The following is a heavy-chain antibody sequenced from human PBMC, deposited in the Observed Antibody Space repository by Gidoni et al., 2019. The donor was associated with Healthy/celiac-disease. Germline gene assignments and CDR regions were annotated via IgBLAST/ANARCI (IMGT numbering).Heavy chain of an antibody. CDR2: IYSGGST. D-gene: IGHD5-12*01. V-gene: IGHV3-66*01. CDR1: GFTVSGNY. J-gene: IGHJ4*02. CDR3: ASPNPRRDGYNSFDY. Sequence: EVQLVESGGGLVQPGGSLRLSCAASGFTVSGNYMSWVRQAPGKGLEWVSVIYSGGSTYYADSVKGRFTISRDNSKNTLYLQMNSLRAEDTAVYYCASPNPRRDGYNSFDYWGQGTLVTVSS.